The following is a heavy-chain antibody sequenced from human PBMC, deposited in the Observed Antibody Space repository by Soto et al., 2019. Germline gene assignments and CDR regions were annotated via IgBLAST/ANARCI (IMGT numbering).Heavy chain of an antibody. J-gene: IGHJ2*01. D-gene: IGHD7-27*01. CDR1: GCDIVNHS. V-gene: IGHV3-23*01. CDR2: ISGGGVNT. CDR3: VKDQTGDLVWYFNL. Sequence: PWRSMRLPCTASGCDIVNHSINRVSQDPGEGLEWVSSISGGGVNTYYADSVKGRFAITRDTIKNTVFLQMNTLRVEDTAVYYCVKDQTGDLVWYFNLWGRGTLVTVSS.